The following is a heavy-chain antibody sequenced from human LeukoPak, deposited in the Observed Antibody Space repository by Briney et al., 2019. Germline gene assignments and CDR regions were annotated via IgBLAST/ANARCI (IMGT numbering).Heavy chain of an antibody. D-gene: IGHD5-18*01. CDR1: GGSISYYY. Sequence: SETLSLTCTVSGGSISYYYWSWIRQPPGKGLQWIGYVYYSGSTNYNPSLKSRVTISVDTSKNQFSLKLSSVTAADTAVYYCARGGYSYPYYFDYWGQGTLVTVSS. CDR2: VYYSGST. J-gene: IGHJ4*02. V-gene: IGHV4-59*01. CDR3: ARGGYSYPYYFDY.